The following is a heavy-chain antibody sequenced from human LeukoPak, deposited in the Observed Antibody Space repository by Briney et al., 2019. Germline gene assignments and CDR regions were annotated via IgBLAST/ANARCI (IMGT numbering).Heavy chain of an antibody. J-gene: IGHJ4*02. V-gene: IGHV1-2*02. Sequence: ASVKVSCKASGYTFTGYYMHWVRQAPGQGLEWMGWINPNSGGTNYAQKFQGRVTMTRDTSISTAYMELSRLRSDDTAVYYCAGEDAPRTGYYKNSHFDYWGQGTLVTVSS. D-gene: IGHD3-9*01. CDR2: INPNSGGT. CDR3: AGEDAPRTGYYKNSHFDY. CDR1: GYTFTGYY.